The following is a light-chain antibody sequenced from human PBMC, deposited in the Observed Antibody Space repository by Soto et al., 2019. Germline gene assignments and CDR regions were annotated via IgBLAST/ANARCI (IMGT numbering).Light chain of an antibody. CDR2: GAS. J-gene: IGKJ2*01. CDR3: QQYKKWPRT. V-gene: IGKV3-15*01. Sequence: EIVLTQSPSTLSLCPGGRASFPCRASQSISDTLAWYQQKPGQAPGLLIYGASTTATVIPARFSGSGSGTEFTLTISSLQSEDFAVYNCQQYKKWPRTFGQGTK. CDR1: QSISDT.